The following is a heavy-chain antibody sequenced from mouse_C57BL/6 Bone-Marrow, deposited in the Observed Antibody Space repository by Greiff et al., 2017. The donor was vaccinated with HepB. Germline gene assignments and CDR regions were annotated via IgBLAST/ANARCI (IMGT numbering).Heavy chain of an antibody. Sequence: QVQLKQSGAELVRPGTSVKVSCKASGYAFTNYLIEWVKQRPGQGLEWIGVIKPGSGGTNYTEKFKGKATLTADKSSSTAYMQLSSLTSEDSAVYVCARRVDYWGQGTTLTVSS. CDR2: IKPGSGGT. CDR3: ARRVDY. V-gene: IGHV1-54*01. J-gene: IGHJ2*01. CDR1: GYAFTNYL.